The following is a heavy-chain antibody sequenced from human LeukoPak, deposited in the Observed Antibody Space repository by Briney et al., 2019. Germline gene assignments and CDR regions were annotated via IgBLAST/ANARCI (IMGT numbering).Heavy chain of an antibody. D-gene: IGHD5-24*01. CDR2: ISAYNGHT. CDR1: GYTFTNYG. CDR3: ARAGKGDGYWLFDH. J-gene: IGHJ4*02. Sequence: ASVKVSCKASGYTFTNYGISWVRQAPGQGLECMGWISAYNGHTDYAQKFQGRVTMTTDTSTSTVYMQLRGLRSDDTAVYYCARAGKGDGYWLFDHWGQGTLVTVSS. V-gene: IGHV1-18*01.